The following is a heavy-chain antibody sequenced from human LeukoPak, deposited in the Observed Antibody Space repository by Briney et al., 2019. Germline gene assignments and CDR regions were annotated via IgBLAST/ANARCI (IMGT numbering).Heavy chain of an antibody. CDR3: ARLSPTFRNYDFWSGYTKRFDY. D-gene: IGHD3-3*01. Sequence: XXGSTNYNPSLKSRVTISVDTSKNQFSLKLSSVTAADTAVYYCARLSPTFRNYDFWSGYTKRFDYWGQGTLVTVSS. CDR2: XXGST. V-gene: IGHV4-34*01. J-gene: IGHJ4*02.